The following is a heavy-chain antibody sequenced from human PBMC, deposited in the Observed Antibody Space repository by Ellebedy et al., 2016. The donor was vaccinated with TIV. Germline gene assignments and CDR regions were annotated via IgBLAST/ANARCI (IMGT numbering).Heavy chain of an antibody. V-gene: IGHV3-30-3*01. CDR3: ARGPTHGAFDI. CDR2: ISSGVGTI. CDR1: GFTFSTDD. J-gene: IGHJ3*02. D-gene: IGHD4-11*01. Sequence: PGGSLRLSCRASGFTFSTDDVHWFRQAPGKGPEWVAHISSGVGTIYYAYSVKGRFTGSRYNSKNTVYLQMNSLGPEDTAVYYCARGPTHGAFDIWGQGTMVIVSS.